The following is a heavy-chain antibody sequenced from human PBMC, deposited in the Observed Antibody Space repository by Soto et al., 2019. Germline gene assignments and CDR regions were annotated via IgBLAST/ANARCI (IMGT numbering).Heavy chain of an antibody. CDR3: ARDSGRYYYYGMDV. V-gene: IGHV3-53*01. J-gene: IGHJ6*02. CDR1: GFIVSSNY. Sequence: GGSLRLSCAASGFIVSSNYMSWVRQAPGKGLEWVSVIYSGGSTYYADSVKGRFTISRDNSKNTLYLQMNSLRAEDTAVYYCARDSGRYYYYGMDVWGQGTTVTSP. CDR2: IYSGGST. D-gene: IGHD3-10*01.